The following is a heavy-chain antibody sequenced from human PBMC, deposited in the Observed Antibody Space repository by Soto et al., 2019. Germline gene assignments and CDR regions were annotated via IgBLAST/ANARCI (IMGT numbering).Heavy chain of an antibody. D-gene: IGHD3-16*02. CDR1: GVTVSTSA. J-gene: IGHJ6*02. Sequence: QVQLVQSGAEVKMPGSSVKVSCKASGVTVSTSAISWVRQAPGQGLEWMGVIILILGTTNYAQKFQGRVTITADEPTSTAYMELSSLRSEDTAVYYCAITTEGIIDSDYYYYGMDVWGQGTTVTVSS. CDR3: AITTEGIIDSDYYYYGMDV. CDR2: IILILGTT. V-gene: IGHV1-69*01.